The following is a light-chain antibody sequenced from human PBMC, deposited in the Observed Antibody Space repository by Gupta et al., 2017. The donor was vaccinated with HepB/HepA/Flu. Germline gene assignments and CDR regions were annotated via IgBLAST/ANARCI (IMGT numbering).Light chain of an antibody. Sequence: DIVMTQSPDSLAVSLGERATINCKSSQSVLYSSNNKNYLAWYQQKPLQPPKLLIYWASTRESGVPDRFSGSGSGTDFTLTISSLQAEDVAVYYCLQDHSPPYTFGQGTKLEIK. CDR1: QSVLYSSNNKNY. CDR2: WAS. V-gene: IGKV4-1*01. CDR3: LQDHSPPYT. J-gene: IGKJ2*01.